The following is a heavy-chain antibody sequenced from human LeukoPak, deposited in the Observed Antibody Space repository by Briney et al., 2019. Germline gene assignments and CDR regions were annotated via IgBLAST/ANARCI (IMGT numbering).Heavy chain of an antibody. D-gene: IGHD2-15*01. Sequence: SETLSLTCTVSGGSISSYYWSWIRQPPGKGLEWIGEINHSGSTNYNPSLKSRVTISVDTSKNQFSLKLSSVTAADTAVYYCARGLSSVVVVVAATDWFDPWGQGTLVTVSS. V-gene: IGHV4-34*01. CDR1: GGSISSYY. J-gene: IGHJ5*02. CDR2: INHSGST. CDR3: ARGLSSVVVVVAATDWFDP.